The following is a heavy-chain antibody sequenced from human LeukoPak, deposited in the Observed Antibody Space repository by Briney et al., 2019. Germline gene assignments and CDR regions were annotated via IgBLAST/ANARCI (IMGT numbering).Heavy chain of an antibody. V-gene: IGHV1-24*01. CDR2: FDPEDGET. CDR1: GYTLTELS. J-gene: IGHJ6*02. CDR3: ATGSRLVVYTGYYYYGMDV. D-gene: IGHD2-8*02. Sequence: ASVKVSCKVSGYTLTELSMHWVRQAPGEGLEWMGGFDPEDGETIYAQKFQGRVTMTEDTSTDTAYMELSSLRSEDTAVYYCATGSRLVVYTGYYYYGMDVWGQGTTVTVSS.